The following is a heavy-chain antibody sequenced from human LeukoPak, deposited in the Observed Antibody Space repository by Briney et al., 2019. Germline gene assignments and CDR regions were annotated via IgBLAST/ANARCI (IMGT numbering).Heavy chain of an antibody. Sequence: GGSLRLSCAASGFTFSSYSMNWVRQAPGKGLEWVSSISSSSSYIYYADSVKGRFTISRDNAKNSLYLQMNSLRAEDTAVYYCARDSNYDSSGYYYPDYFDYWGQGTLVTVSS. CDR1: GFTFSSYS. CDR3: ARDSNYDSSGYYYPDYFDY. D-gene: IGHD3-22*01. CDR2: ISSSSSYI. J-gene: IGHJ4*02. V-gene: IGHV3-21*01.